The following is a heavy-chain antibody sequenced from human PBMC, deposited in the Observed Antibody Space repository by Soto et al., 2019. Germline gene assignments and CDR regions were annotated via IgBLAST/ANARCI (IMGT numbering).Heavy chain of an antibody. CDR2: ISSNGGST. D-gene: IGHD3-22*01. V-gene: IGHV3-64D*06. CDR1: GFTFSSYA. CDR3: VKGYYYDSSGYFYGRTEFDY. J-gene: IGHJ4*02. Sequence: GGSLRLSCSASGFTFSSYAMHWVRQAPGKGLEYVSAISSNGGSTYYADSVKGRFTISRDNSKNTLYLQMSSLRAEDTAVYYCVKGYYYDSSGYFYGRTEFDYWGQGTLVTVSS.